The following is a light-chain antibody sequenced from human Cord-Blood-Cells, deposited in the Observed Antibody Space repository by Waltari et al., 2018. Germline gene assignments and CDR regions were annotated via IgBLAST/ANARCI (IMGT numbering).Light chain of an antibody. CDR1: QSISSY. CDR2: AAS. Sequence: DIQMTQSPSSLSASVGARVTITCRASQSISSYLNWYQQKPGKAPKLLIDAASSLQSGVPSRFSGSGSGTDFTLTISSLQPEDFATYYCQQSYSTPPTFGGGTKVEIK. V-gene: IGKV1-39*01. J-gene: IGKJ4*01. CDR3: QQSYSTPPT.